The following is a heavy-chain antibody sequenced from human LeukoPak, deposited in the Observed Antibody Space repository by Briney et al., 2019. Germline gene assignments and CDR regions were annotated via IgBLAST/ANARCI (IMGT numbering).Heavy chain of an antibody. D-gene: IGHD3-16*01. CDR1: GFTFSSYA. CDR2: ISGNGDIT. Sequence: GGSLRLSCAASGFTFSSYAMSWVRQAPGKGLEWVSAISGNGDITYYTDSVKGRFTISRDNSKNTLFLQMNSLRAEDTAVYYCAKVTGGDMITYGGLDYWGQGTLVTVSS. V-gene: IGHV3-23*01. J-gene: IGHJ4*02. CDR3: AKVTGGDMITYGGLDY.